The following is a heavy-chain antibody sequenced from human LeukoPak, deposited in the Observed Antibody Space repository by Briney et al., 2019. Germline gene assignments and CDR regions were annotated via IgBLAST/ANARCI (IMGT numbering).Heavy chain of an antibody. Sequence: PSETLSLTCAVYGGSFSGYYWSWIRQPPGKGLEWIGEINHSGSTNYNPSLKSRVTISVDTSKNQFSLKLSSVTAADTAVYYCASNWLVPDDAFDIWGQGTMATVSS. CDR1: GGSFSGYY. V-gene: IGHV4-34*01. J-gene: IGHJ3*02. CDR3: ASNWLVPDDAFDI. CDR2: INHSGST. D-gene: IGHD6-19*01.